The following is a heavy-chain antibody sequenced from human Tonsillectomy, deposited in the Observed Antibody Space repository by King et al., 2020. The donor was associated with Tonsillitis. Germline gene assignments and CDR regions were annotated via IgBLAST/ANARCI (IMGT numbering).Heavy chain of an antibody. Sequence: VQLVESGGGLVQPGGSLRLSCAASGFTFSSYDMHWVRQATGKGLEWVSAIGTAGDTYYPGSVKGRFTISRENAKNSLYLQMNSLRAGDTAVYYCARERGIAAAGIEGGYYYMDVWGKGTTVTVSS. D-gene: IGHD6-13*01. CDR2: IGTAGDT. J-gene: IGHJ6*03. CDR3: ARERGIAAAGIEGGYYYMDV. CDR1: GFTFSSYD. V-gene: IGHV3-13*04.